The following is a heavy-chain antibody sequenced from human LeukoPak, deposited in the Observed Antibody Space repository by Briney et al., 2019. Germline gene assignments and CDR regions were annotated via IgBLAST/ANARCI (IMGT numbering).Heavy chain of an antibody. D-gene: IGHD6-13*01. Sequence: ASVKVSCKASGGTFSSYAISWVRQAPGQGLEWMGGIIPIFGTANYAQKFQGRVTITADKSTSTAYMELSSLRSEDTAVYYCARGRQQLVRDAFDIWGQGTMVTVSS. J-gene: IGHJ3*02. CDR2: IIPIFGTA. CDR1: GGTFSSYA. V-gene: IGHV1-69*06. CDR3: ARGRQQLVRDAFDI.